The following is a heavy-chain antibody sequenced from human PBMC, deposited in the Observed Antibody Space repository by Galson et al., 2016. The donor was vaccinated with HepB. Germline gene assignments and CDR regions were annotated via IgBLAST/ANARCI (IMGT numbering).Heavy chain of an antibody. V-gene: IGHV4-39*01. CDR1: GASISSSYYY. D-gene: IGHD6-19*01. CDR3: VRQQKAGLMNS. CDR2: IYYTGTT. Sequence: ETLSLTCTVSGASISSSYYYWGWLRQPPGKGLEWVGSIYYTGTTYYNPSLQSRVTISVDTSKNQFSLKLTSVTAADTALYTCVRQQKAGLMNSWGQGTMVTVSS. J-gene: IGHJ3*01.